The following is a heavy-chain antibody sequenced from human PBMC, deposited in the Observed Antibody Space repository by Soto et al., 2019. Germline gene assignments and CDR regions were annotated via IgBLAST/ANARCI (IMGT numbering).Heavy chain of an antibody. J-gene: IGHJ4*02. D-gene: IGHD4-17*01. CDR2: IYYSGAT. CDR3: ARVLPYGDSDY. V-gene: IGHV4-39*07. CDR1: GGSISSSSYY. Sequence: PSETLSLTCTVSGGSISSSSYYWGWIRQPPGKGLEWIGSIYYSGATNYNPSLKSRVTISVDTSKNQFSLKLSSVTAADTAVYYCARVLPYGDSDYWGQGTLVTVSS.